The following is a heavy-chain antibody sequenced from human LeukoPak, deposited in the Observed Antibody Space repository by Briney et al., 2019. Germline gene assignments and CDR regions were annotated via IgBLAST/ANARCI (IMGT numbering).Heavy chain of an antibody. V-gene: IGHV4-39*07. D-gene: IGHD3-22*01. J-gene: IGHJ5*02. CDR3: ARPVYYYDSSGAEKNWFDP. Sequence: SETLSLTCTVSGGSISSSSYYWGWIRQPPGKGLEWIGSIYYSGSTNYNPSLKSRVTISVETSKNQFSLKLSSVTAADTAVYYCARPVYYYDSSGAEKNWFDPWGQGTLVTVSS. CDR2: IYYSGST. CDR1: GGSISSSSYY.